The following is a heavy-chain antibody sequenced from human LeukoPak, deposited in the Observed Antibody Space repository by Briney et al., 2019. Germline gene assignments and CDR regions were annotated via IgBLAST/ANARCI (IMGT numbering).Heavy chain of an antibody. CDR1: GGTFSSYA. D-gene: IGHD7-27*01. V-gene: IGHV1-69*05. CDR3: VRIPGPFLLTGDSDWFDP. Sequence: ASVKVSCKASGGTFSSYAISWVRQAPGQGLEWMGGIIPIFGTANYAQKFQGRVTMTTDTSTSTAYMELRSLRSDDTAVYYCVRIPGPFLLTGDSDWFDPWGQGTLVTVSS. CDR2: IIPIFGTA. J-gene: IGHJ5*02.